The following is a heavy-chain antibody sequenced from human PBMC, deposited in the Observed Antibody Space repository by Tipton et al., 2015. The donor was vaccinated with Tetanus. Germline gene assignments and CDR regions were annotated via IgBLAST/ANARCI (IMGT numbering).Heavy chain of an antibody. CDR3: AQGKSNQGMLS. V-gene: IGHV4-39*01. Sequence: LRLSCTVSGGSISSNVYYWAWIRQPPGKGPQWIGNISYSGSINYNPSLKSRLTISADTAKNQFSLKLNSVTASDTAVYYCAQGKSNQGMLSWGQGTLVTVSS. CDR2: ISYSGSI. J-gene: IGHJ4*02. D-gene: IGHD3-16*02. CDR1: GGSISSNVYY.